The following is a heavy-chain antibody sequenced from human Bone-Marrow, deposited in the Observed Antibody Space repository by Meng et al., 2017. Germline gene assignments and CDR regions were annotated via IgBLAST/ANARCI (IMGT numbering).Heavy chain of an antibody. J-gene: IGHJ4*02. CDR3: ARDRSGSYYSDY. CDR1: GGTFSSYT. CDR2: IIPILGIA. Sequence: QVQLVTSGAEVKKPGSSVKVSCKASGGTFSSYTISWVRQSPGQGLEWMGRIIPILGIANYAQKFQGRVTITADKSTSTAYMELSSLRSEDTAVYYCARDRSGSYYSDYWGQGTLVTVSS. D-gene: IGHD1-26*01. V-gene: IGHV1-69*08.